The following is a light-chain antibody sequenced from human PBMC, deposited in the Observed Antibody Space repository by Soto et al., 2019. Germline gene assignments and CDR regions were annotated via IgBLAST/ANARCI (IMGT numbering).Light chain of an antibody. CDR1: NIRTKS. V-gene: IGLV3-21*02. Sequence: SYELTQPPSVSVAPGQTARITCTGNNIRTKSVYWYQQKAGQAPVLVVFDDSARPSGIPERFSGSNSGNSATLTISGVEAGDEAGYYCQVWDSDTAHYVFGTGTKVTVL. CDR3: QVWDSDTAHYV. CDR2: DDS. J-gene: IGLJ1*01.